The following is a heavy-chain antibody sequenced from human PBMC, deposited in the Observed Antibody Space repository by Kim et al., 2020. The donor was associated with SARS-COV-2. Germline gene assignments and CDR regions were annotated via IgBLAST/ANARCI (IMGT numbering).Heavy chain of an antibody. CDR2: TYYRSKWYS. J-gene: IGHJ6*02. CDR1: GDSVSSSSAA. CDR3: ARDCRSLDGMDV. V-gene: IGHV6-1*01. Sequence: SQTLSLTCAISGDSVSSSSAAWNWLRQSPSRGLEWLGRTYYRSKWYSDYGVSVKSRISINADTSKNQFSLHLNSVTPEDTAVYYCARDCRSLDGMDVWGQGTTVTVSS.